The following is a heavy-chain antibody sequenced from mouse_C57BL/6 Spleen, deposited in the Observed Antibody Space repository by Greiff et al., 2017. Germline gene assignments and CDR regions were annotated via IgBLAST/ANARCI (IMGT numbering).Heavy chain of an antibody. Sequence: VQLQQPGTELVKPGASVKLSCKASGYTFTSYWMHWVKQRPGQGLEWIGNINPSNGGTNYNEKFKSKATLTVDKSSSTAYMQLSSLTSEDSAVYYCARDSSGYPYYYAMDYWGQGTSVTVSS. CDR1: GYTFTSYW. CDR2: INPSNGGT. D-gene: IGHD3-2*02. J-gene: IGHJ4*01. CDR3: ARDSSGYPYYYAMDY. V-gene: IGHV1-53*01.